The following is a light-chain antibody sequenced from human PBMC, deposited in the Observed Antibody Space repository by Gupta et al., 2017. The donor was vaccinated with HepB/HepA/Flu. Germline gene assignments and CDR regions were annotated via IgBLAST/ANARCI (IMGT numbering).Light chain of an antibody. CDR3: QQYETSIT. J-gene: IGKJ5*01. CDR1: QTLTNIY. Sequence: EIVLMQSPGTLSLSPGEGATLSCRASQTLTNIYLAWYQQKPGQAPRLLIYRASNRATGIPDRFTGSGFGTDFTLTISRRESDDFAVYYGQQYETSITFGQGTRLDIK. V-gene: IGKV3-20*01. CDR2: RAS.